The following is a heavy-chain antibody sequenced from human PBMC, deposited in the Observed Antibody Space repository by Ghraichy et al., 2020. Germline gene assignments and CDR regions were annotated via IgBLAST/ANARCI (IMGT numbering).Heavy chain of an antibody. CDR2: MIPNRGNT. CDR1: GYTFTSYD. CDR3: ARSHGMDV. V-gene: IGHV1-8*01. J-gene: IGHJ6*02. Sequence: ASVKVSCKASGYTFTSYDINWVRQAPGQGLEWMGWMIPNRGNTGYAQKLQGRVTMTRNTSISTAYMELSSLRSEDTAVYYCARSHGMDVWGQGTTVTMSS.